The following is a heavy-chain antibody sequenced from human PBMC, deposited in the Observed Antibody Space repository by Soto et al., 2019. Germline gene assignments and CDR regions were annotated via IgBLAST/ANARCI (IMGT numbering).Heavy chain of an antibody. CDR3: ARDCSGGSCYSSVDY. CDR2: ISAYNGNT. CDR1: GYTFTSYG. J-gene: IGHJ4*02. V-gene: IGHV1-18*01. Sequence: QVPLVQSGAEVKKPGASVKVSCKASGYTFTSYGISWVRQAPGQGLEWMGWISAYNGNTNYAQKLQGRVTMTTDTSTSTAYMELRSLRSDDTAVYYCARDCSGGSCYSSVDYWGQGTLVTVSS. D-gene: IGHD2-15*01.